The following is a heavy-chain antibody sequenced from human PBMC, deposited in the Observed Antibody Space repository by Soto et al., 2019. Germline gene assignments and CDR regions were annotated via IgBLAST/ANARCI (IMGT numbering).Heavy chain of an antibody. J-gene: IGHJ4*02. V-gene: IGHV1-18*01. CDR1: GYTFTSYG. CDR3: AIELGYCSGGSCRTGYYFDY. Sequence: QVQLVQSGAEVKKPGASVKVSCKASGYTFTSYGISWARQAPGQGLEWMGWISAYNGNTNYAQKLQGRVTMTTDTSTSTAYMELRSLRSDDTAVYYCAIELGYCSGGSCRTGYYFDYWGQGTLVTVSS. CDR2: ISAYNGNT. D-gene: IGHD2-15*01.